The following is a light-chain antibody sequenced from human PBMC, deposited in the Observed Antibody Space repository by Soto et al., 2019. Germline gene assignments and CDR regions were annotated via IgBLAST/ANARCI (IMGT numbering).Light chain of an antibody. CDR2: AAS. CDR1: QSISSY. V-gene: IGKV1-39*01. Sequence: DIQMTQSPSSLSASVGDRVTITCRASQSISSYLNWYQQKPGKAPKLLIYAASSLQSGVPPRFSGSGSGTEFTLTIRSLQPDDIATYYCQQYSSYSAWTFGEGTKVDI. CDR3: QQYSSYSAWT. J-gene: IGKJ1*01.